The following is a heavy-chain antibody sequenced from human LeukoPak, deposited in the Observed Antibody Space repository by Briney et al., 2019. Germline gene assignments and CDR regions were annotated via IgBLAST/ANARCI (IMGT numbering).Heavy chain of an antibody. V-gene: IGHV3-23*01. CDR1: GLTFSSYS. D-gene: IGHD7-27*01. J-gene: IGHJ4*02. CDR3: AKVTGERDDY. CDR2: ISASGSGT. Sequence: GGSLRLSCAASGLTFSSYSMSWVRQAPGKGLFWVSGISASGSGTYYADSVKGRFTISRDNSKNTLYLQMNSLRAEDTAVYYCAKVTGERDDYWGQGTLVTVSS.